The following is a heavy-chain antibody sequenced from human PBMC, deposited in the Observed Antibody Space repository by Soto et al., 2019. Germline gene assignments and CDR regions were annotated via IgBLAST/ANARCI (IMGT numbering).Heavy chain of an antibody. Sequence: GGSLRLSCAASGFTFSSYGMHWVRQAPGKGLEWVAVISYDGSNKYYADSVKGRFTISRDNSKNTMYLQMNSLRAEDTAVYYCAKARPQIAWYGMVDYWGKGTLVTVSS. V-gene: IGHV3-30*18. J-gene: IGHJ4*02. CDR3: AKARPQIAWYGMVDY. D-gene: IGHD6-13*01. CDR2: ISYDGSNK. CDR1: GFTFSSYG.